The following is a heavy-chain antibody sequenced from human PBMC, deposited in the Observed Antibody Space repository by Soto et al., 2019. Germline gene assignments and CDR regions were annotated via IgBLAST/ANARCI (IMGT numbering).Heavy chain of an antibody. V-gene: IGHV3-15*01. CDR1: GFTFSNAW. J-gene: IGHJ3*02. CDR2: IKSKTDGGTT. Sequence: GGSLRLSCAASGFTFSNAWMSWVRQAPGKGLEWVGRIKSKTDGGTTDYAAPVKGRFTISRDDSKNTLYLQMNSLKTEDTAVYYCTTDSSLYYYDSSGRRRAFDIWGQGTMVTVSS. D-gene: IGHD3-22*01. CDR3: TTDSSLYYYDSSGRRRAFDI.